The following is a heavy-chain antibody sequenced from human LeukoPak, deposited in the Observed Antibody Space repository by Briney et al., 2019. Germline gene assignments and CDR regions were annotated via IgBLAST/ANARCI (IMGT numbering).Heavy chain of an antibody. D-gene: IGHD3-10*01. Sequence: SETLSLTCTVSGGSISSYYWSWIRHPPGKGLEWIGYIYHSGSTNYNPSLKSRVTISVDTSKNQFSLKLSSVTAADTAVYYCGRNKWFGEFNYWGQGTLVTVSS. J-gene: IGHJ4*02. V-gene: IGHV4-4*08. CDR3: GRNKWFGEFNY. CDR1: GGSISSYY. CDR2: IYHSGST.